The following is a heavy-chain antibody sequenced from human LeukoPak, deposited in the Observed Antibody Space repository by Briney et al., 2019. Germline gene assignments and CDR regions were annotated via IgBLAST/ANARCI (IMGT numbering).Heavy chain of an antibody. Sequence: GGSLRLSCAASGFTFSSYWMHWVRQAPGKGLVWVSRINSDGSSTSYADSVKGRFTISRDNAKNSLFLQMNSLRGEDTAVYYCARDGTPIYSSGWVYMDVWGQGTLVTVSS. J-gene: IGHJ4*02. CDR2: INSDGSST. D-gene: IGHD6-25*01. CDR1: GFTFSSYW. CDR3: ARDGTPIYSSGWVYMDV. V-gene: IGHV3-74*01.